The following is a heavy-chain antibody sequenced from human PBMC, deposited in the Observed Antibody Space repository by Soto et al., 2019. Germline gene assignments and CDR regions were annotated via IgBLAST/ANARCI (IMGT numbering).Heavy chain of an antibody. V-gene: IGHV3-48*02. CDR1: GFSFSTYN. CDR3: ARERIGEQNYSYHYGMDV. D-gene: IGHD1-26*01. CDR2: ISGDSSTI. Sequence: GGSLRLSCAASGFSFSTYNMNWVRQTPGKGLEWISYISGDSSTIYYADSVRGRFTISRDNAKNSLYLQMNSLRDEDTAVYYCARERIGEQNYSYHYGMDVWGQGTTVTVSS. J-gene: IGHJ6*02.